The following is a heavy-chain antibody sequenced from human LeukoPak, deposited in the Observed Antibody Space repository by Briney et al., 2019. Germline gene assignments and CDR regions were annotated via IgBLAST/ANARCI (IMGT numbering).Heavy chain of an antibody. J-gene: IGHJ6*03. CDR1: GGSISSYY. CDR3: ARHFYYYYMDV. D-gene: IGHD3-3*02. CDR2: IYTSGST. Sequence: SETLSLTCTVSGGSISSYYWSWIRQPPGKGLEWIGYIYTSGSTNYNPSLKSRVTISVDTSKNQFSLKLSSVTAADTAVYYCARHFYYYYMDVWGKETTVTVSS. V-gene: IGHV4-4*09.